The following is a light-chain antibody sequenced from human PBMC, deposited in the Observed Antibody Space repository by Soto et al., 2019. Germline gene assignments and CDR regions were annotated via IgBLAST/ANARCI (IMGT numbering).Light chain of an antibody. V-gene: IGKV3-20*01. CDR2: ASS. CDR1: QTSGSNF. Sequence: EIVLTQSPGTLSLSPGERATLSCKTSQTSGSNFLAWYQHKPGQAPRLLIYASSNRATGIPDRFSGSASGPDSTLTIKRLQPEDFAVYYCQLYGISPQFGQGTRLEIK. CDR3: QLYGISPQ. J-gene: IGKJ5*01.